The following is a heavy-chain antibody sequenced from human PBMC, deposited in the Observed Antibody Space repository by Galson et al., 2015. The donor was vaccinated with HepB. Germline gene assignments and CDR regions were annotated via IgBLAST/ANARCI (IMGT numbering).Heavy chain of an antibody. J-gene: IGHJ6*02. Sequence: SVKVSCKASGGTFSSYAISWVRQAPGQGLEWMGGIIPIFGTANYAQKFQGRVTITADESTSTAYMELSSLRSEDTAVYYCARRSDGVVTYASYYYGMDVWGQGTTVTVSS. CDR3: ARRSDGVVTYASYYYGMDV. V-gene: IGHV1-69*13. CDR2: IIPIFGTA. D-gene: IGHD3-3*01. CDR1: GGTFSSYA.